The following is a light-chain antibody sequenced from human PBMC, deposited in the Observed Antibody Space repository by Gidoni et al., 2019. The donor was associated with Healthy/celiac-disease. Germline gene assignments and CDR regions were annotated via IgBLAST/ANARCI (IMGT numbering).Light chain of an antibody. CDR3: QQYGSSRWT. Sequence: EIVLTQSPGTLSLSPGERATLSCRASQSVSSSYLAWYQQKPGQAPRLRIYGASSRATGIPDRLGGSGSGADFTLTISRLEPEEFAVYYCQQYGSSRWTFGQGTKVEIK. V-gene: IGKV3-20*01. CDR2: GAS. CDR1: QSVSSSY. J-gene: IGKJ1*01.